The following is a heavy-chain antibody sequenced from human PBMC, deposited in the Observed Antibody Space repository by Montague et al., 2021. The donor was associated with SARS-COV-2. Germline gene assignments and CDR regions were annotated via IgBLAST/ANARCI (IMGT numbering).Heavy chain of an antibody. D-gene: IGHD3-9*01. Sequence: PALVKPTQTLTLTCTFSGFSLSTPNVGVGWIRQPPGKALEWVAVIYSNDEKRYSPSLRNRLTITKDTAKNQVVLSLTYVDPVDTATYYCAHLIRYHDIFTGIPFDYWGQGSQVTVSS. V-gene: IGHV2-5*01. CDR3: AHLIRYHDIFTGIPFDY. CDR1: GFSLSTPNVG. J-gene: IGHJ4*02. CDR2: IYSNDEK.